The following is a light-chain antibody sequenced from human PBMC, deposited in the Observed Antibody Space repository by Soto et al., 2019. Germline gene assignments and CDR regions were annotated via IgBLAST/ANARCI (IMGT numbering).Light chain of an antibody. J-gene: IGKJ5*01. Sequence: ELVLTQSPGTLSVSPGERATLSCRASQTVRNNYLAWYQQKPGQAPRLLVYDASKRATGIPTRFSGSGSGTDFTLTTSTLEPEAFAVYFCQQSGNSPLTFGQGTRLEIK. CDR3: QQSGNSPLT. CDR2: DAS. V-gene: IGKV3-20*01. CDR1: QTVRNNY.